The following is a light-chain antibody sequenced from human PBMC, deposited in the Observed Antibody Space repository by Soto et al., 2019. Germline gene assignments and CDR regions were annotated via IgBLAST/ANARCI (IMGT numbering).Light chain of an antibody. J-gene: IGLJ1*01. CDR3: QSYDSSLSGLV. V-gene: IGLV1-40*01. CDR2: GNS. Sequence: QSVLTQPPSVSGAPXQRVTXXXTXSSSNIGAGYDVHWYQQLPGTAPKLLIYGNSNRPSGVPDRFSGSKSGTSASLAITGLQAEDEADYYCQSYDSSLSGLVFGTGTKLTVL. CDR1: SSNIGAGYD.